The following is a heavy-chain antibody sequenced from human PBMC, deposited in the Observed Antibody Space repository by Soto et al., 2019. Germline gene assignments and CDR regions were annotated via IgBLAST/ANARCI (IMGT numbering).Heavy chain of an antibody. J-gene: IGHJ4*02. CDR3: ANSQVVRGVLDY. CDR2: ISYDGSNK. CDR1: GFTFTSYG. Sequence: PWGSLRLSCAASGFTFTSYGMHWVRQAPGKGLEWVAVISYDGSNKYYADSVKGRFTISRDNSKNMLYLQMNSLRAEDTAVYYCANSQVVRGVLDYWGQGTLVTVSS. V-gene: IGHV3-30*18. D-gene: IGHD3-10*01.